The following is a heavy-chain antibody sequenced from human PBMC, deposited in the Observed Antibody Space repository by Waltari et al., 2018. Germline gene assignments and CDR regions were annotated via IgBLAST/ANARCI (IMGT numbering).Heavy chain of an antibody. CDR2: MTGTGGGPLYANSP. V-gene: IGHV3-23*01. CDR3: AKGSGMDV. CDR1: GFDFVNSA. Sequence: EVQVLESGGDLVQPGGSLRLPCVAAGFDFVNSAMSWVRQTPGKGLAWVSTMTGTGGGPLYANSPYYADSVKGRFTISRDNSKNTIYLQMSSLNAEDTAIYYCAKGSGMDVWGQGTTVTVSS. J-gene: IGHJ6*02.